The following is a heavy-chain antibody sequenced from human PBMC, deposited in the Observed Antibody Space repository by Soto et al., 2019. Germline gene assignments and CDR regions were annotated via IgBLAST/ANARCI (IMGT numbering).Heavy chain of an antibody. J-gene: IGHJ4*02. CDR3: ARRVAVTYFFDT. V-gene: IGHV4-34*01. CDR2: VSDRGGT. D-gene: IGHD4-17*01. Sequence: QVYLQQWGAGPFNPSETLSLTCAVYGGSVSGYSWTWLRQPPGKGLEWIGEVSDRGGTNYSPSLKGRVTISMDTSKKQFSLRLTSVTAADTALYYCARRVAVTYFFDTWGQGALVPVSS. CDR1: GGSVSGYS.